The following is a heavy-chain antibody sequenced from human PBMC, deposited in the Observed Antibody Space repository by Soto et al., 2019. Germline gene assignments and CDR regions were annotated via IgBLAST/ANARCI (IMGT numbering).Heavy chain of an antibody. Sequence: PSETLSLTCTVSGGSISSYYWNWIRQPPGKGLEWIGYIYYGGSTTYNPSLKSRVTISVDTSKNQFSLKLDSVTAADTAVYYCAGSPYYYYGMDVWGQGTSVTV. CDR2: IYYGGST. D-gene: IGHD6-13*01. CDR3: AGSPYYYYGMDV. V-gene: IGHV4-59*01. CDR1: GGSISSYY. J-gene: IGHJ6*02.